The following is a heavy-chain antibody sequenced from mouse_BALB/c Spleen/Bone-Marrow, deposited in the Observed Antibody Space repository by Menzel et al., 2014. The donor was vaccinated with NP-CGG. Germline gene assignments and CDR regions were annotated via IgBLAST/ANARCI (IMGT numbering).Heavy chain of an antibody. Sequence: EVKLVESGGGLVQPRGSRKLSCAASGFTFSSFGMHWVRQAPEKGLEWVAYISSGSSTIYYADTVKGRFTISRDNPKNTLFLQMTSLRSEDTAMYYCASSAYWGQGTLVTVSA. CDR2: ISSGSSTI. V-gene: IGHV5-17*02. CDR3: ASSAY. CDR1: GFTFSSFG. J-gene: IGHJ3*01.